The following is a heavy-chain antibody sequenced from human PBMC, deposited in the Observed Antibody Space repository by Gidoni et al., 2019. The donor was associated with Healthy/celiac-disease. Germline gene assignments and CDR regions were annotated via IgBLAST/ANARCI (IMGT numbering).Heavy chain of an antibody. V-gene: IGHV1-2*02. D-gene: IGHD6-19*01. J-gene: IGHJ5*02. CDR1: GYTFTGYY. CDR2: INPNSGGT. CDR3: ARDAKAGYSSGWYEVDGWFDP. Sequence: QVQLVQSGAEVKKPGASVKVSCKASGYTFTGYYMHWVRQAPGQGLEWMGWINPNSGGTNYAQKFQGRVTMTRDTSISTAYMELSRLRSDDTAVYYCARDAKAGYSSGWYEVDGWFDPWGQGTLVTVSS.